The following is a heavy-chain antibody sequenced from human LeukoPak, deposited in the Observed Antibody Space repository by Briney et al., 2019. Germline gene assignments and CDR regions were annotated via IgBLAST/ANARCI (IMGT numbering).Heavy chain of an antibody. CDR2: IKHDGSEK. CDR3: ARTLRYCSSTGCFYFDY. CDR1: GFTFSNYW. J-gene: IGHJ4*02. Sequence: GGSLRLSXAASGFTFSNYWMSWVRQAPGKGLEWVANIKHDGSEKYYVDSVKGRFTISRDNAKNSLSLQMNSLRAEDTAVYYCARTLRYCSSTGCFYFDYWGQGTLVTLSS. D-gene: IGHD2-2*01. V-gene: IGHV3-7*01.